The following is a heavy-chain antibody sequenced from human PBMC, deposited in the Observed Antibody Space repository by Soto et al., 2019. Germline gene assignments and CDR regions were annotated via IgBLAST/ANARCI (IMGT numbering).Heavy chain of an antibody. CDR2: IIPIFGTA. J-gene: IGHJ4*02. Sequence: ASVKVSCKASGGTFSSYAISWVRQAPGQGLEWMGGIIPIFGTANYAQKFQGRVTITADKSTSTAYMELSSLRSEDTAVYYCAKLRQVVVPATMDCWGQGTLVTVSS. CDR3: AKLRQVVVPATMDC. D-gene: IGHD2-2*01. CDR1: GGTFSSYA. V-gene: IGHV1-69*06.